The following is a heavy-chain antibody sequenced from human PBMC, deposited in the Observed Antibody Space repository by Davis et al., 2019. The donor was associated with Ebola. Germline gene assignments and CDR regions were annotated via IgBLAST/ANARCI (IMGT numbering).Heavy chain of an antibody. Sequence: GESLKISCAASGFTFSRYWMHWVRQAPGKGLEWVSRINSDGSSTSYADSVKGRFTISRDNSKNTLYLQMNSLRAEDTAVYYCARDLRYYDYVWGSYRYPHYWGQGTLVTVSS. D-gene: IGHD3-16*02. V-gene: IGHV3-74*01. J-gene: IGHJ4*02. CDR1: GFTFSRYW. CDR2: INSDGSST. CDR3: ARDLRYYDYVWGSYRYPHY.